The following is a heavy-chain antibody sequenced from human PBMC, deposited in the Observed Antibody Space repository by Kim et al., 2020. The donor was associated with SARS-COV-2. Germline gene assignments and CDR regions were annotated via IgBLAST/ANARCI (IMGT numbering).Heavy chain of an antibody. D-gene: IGHD4-17*01. V-gene: IGHV3-9*01. CDR1: GFTFDDYA. CDR3: VKDTGYGDYHGMDV. CDR2: ISWNSGSI. J-gene: IGHJ6*02. Sequence: GGSLRLSCAASGFTFDDYAMHWVRQAPGKGLEWVSGISWNSGSIGYADSVKGRFTISRDNAKNSLYLQMNSLRAEDTALYYCVKDTGYGDYHGMDVWGQGTTVTVSS.